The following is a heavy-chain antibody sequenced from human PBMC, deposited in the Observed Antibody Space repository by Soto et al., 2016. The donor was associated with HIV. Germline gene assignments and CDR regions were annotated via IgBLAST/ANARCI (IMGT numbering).Heavy chain of an antibody. D-gene: IGHD3-10*01. CDR3: ARGLYGSGNNVVGYYYYYMDV. CDR2: VDYSETT. V-gene: IGHV4-59*01. Sequence: QVQLQQSGPGLVRPSQTLSLTCTVSGDSLNLYQWNWVRQTPGKGVEWIGDVDYSETTHYNPSLKRRVTISLDKSRKQFSLELTSMTTADTAVYFCARGLYGSGNNVVGYYYYYMDVWGRGTTVTVSS. CDR1: GDSLNLYQ. J-gene: IGHJ6*03.